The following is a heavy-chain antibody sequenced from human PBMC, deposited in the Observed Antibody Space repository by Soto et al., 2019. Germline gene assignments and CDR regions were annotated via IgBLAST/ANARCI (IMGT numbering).Heavy chain of an antibody. J-gene: IGHJ4*02. CDR2: IKMDASEK. CDR3: ASSSRSHEIWNTFDY. V-gene: IGHV3-7*01. D-gene: IGHD6-13*01. Sequence: GGSLRLSCAASGFTFGSYWMSWVRQAPGKGLEWLATIKMDASEKKYVDSVKGRFTMSRDNAKTSLYLQMDSLRAEDTAVYYCASSSRSHEIWNTFDYWGQGALVTVSS. CDR1: GFTFGSYW.